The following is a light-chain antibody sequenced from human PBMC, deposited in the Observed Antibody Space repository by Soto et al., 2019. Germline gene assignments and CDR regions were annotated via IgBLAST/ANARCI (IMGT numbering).Light chain of an antibody. Sequence: EIVLTQSPATLAFAPVERATLSCSASQSVSSYLAWYQQKPGQAPRLLIYDASNRATGIPARFSGSGSGTDFTLTISSLEPEDFAVYYCQQRSNWPPSITFGQGTRLEIK. CDR2: DAS. V-gene: IGKV3-11*01. CDR3: QQRSNWPPSIT. CDR1: QSVSSY. J-gene: IGKJ5*01.